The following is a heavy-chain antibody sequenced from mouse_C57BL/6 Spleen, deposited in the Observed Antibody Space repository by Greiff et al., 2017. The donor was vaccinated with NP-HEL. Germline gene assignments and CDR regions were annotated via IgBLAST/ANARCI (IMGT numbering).Heavy chain of an antibody. J-gene: IGHJ2*01. CDR1: GYTFTSYW. D-gene: IGHD1-1*01. CDR3: TRWEDYGSSLFDY. Sequence: VQLQQSGTVLARPGASVKMSCQTSGYTFTSYWMPWVKQRPGQGLEWIGAIYPGNSDTSYHQKFKGKAKLTAVTSASTAYMERSSLTNEDSAVYYCTRWEDYGSSLFDYWGQGTTLTVSS. V-gene: IGHV1-5*01. CDR2: IYPGNSDT.